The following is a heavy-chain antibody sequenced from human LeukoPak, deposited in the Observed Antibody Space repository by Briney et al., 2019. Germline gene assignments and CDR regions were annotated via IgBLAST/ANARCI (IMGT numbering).Heavy chain of an antibody. V-gene: IGHV1-69*04. CDR1: GGTFSSYA. J-gene: IGHJ4*02. CDR2: IIPILGIA. Sequence: SVKVSCKASGGTFSSYAISWVRQAPGQGLEWMGRIIPILGIANYAQKFKGRVTITADKSTSTAYMELSSLRSEDTAVYYCARDAGYSYGNYYFDYWGQGTLVTVSS. D-gene: IGHD5-18*01. CDR3: ARDAGYSYGNYYFDY.